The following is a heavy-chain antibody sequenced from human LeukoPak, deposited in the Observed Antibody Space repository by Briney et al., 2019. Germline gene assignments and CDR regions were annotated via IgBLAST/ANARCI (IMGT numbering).Heavy chain of an antibody. D-gene: IGHD2-15*01. CDR2: INAGNGNT. Sequence: GASVKVSCKASGYTFTSYAMHWVRQAPGQRLEWMGWINAGNGNTKYSQKFQGRVTITRDTSASTAYMELSSLRSEDTAVYYCARDLCSGATCYRDAFDIWGQGTMVTVSS. V-gene: IGHV1-3*01. J-gene: IGHJ3*02. CDR3: ARDLCSGATCYRDAFDI. CDR1: GYTFTSYA.